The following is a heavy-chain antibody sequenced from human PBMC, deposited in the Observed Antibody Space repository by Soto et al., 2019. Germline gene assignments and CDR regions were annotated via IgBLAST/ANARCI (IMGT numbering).Heavy chain of an antibody. CDR2: IYYSGST. CDR3: ARVFSEGYLAYQLPYFDY. D-gene: IGHD2-2*01. CDR1: GGSISSGGYY. Sequence: SETLSLTCTVSGGSISSGGYYWSWIRQHPGKGLEWIGYIYYSGSTYYNPSLKSRVTISVDTSKNQFSLKLSSVTAADTAVYYCARVFSEGYLAYQLPYFDYWGQGTLVTVSS. V-gene: IGHV4-31*03. J-gene: IGHJ4*02.